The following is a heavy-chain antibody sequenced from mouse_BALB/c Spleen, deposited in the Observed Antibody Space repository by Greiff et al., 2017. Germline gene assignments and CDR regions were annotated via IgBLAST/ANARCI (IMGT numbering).Heavy chain of an antibody. Sequence: EVKVEESGGGLVKPGGSLKLSCAASGFTFSSYTMSWVRQTPEKRLEWVATISSGGSYTYYPDSVKGRFTISRDNAKNTLYLQMSSLKSEDTAMYYCTKGITRYFDVWGAGTTVTVSS. D-gene: IGHD2-4*01. V-gene: IGHV5-6-4*01. CDR3: TKGITRYFDV. CDR2: ISSGGSYT. J-gene: IGHJ1*01. CDR1: GFTFSSYT.